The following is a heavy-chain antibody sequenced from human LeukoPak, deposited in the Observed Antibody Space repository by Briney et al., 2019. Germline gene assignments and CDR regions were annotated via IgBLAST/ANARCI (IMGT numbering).Heavy chain of an antibody. D-gene: IGHD6-13*01. J-gene: IGHJ6*03. Sequence: ASVKVSCKASGHTFTSYDINWVRQATGQGLEWMGWMNPNSGNTGYAQKFQGRVTMTRNTSISTAYMELSSLRSEDTAVYYCARAAAGRLYYYYYMDVWGKGTTVTVSS. CDR1: GHTFTSYD. CDR3: ARAAAGRLYYYYYMDV. V-gene: IGHV1-8*01. CDR2: MNPNSGNT.